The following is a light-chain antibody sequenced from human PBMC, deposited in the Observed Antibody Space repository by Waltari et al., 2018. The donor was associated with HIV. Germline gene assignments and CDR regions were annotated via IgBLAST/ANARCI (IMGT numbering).Light chain of an antibody. Sequence: QSVLTQPSSVSGAPGQRVTISCTGSSSNIGAGYDVPWFQQLPGTAPKLLIYGNTNRPSGVPDRFSGSKSGTSASLAITGLQAEDEGDYYCQSYDSGLSAYVFGTGTKVTVL. CDR1: SSNIGAGYD. V-gene: IGLV1-40*01. CDR2: GNT. CDR3: QSYDSGLSAYV. J-gene: IGLJ1*01.